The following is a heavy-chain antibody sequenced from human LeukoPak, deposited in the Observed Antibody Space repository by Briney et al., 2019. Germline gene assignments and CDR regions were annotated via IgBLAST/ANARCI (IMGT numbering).Heavy chain of an antibody. CDR1: GDSFSSNSAA. CDR3: ARDRFYYYDSSGYSPGFDY. D-gene: IGHD3-22*01. V-gene: IGHV6-1*01. J-gene: IGHJ4*02. CDR2: TCYRSKWYN. Sequence: SQTLSLTCAISGDSFSSNSAAWNWIRQSPSGGLEWLGRTCYRSKWYNDYAVSVKSRITINPDTSKNQFSLQLNSVTPEDTAVYYCARDRFYYYDSSGYSPGFDYWGQGTLVTVSS.